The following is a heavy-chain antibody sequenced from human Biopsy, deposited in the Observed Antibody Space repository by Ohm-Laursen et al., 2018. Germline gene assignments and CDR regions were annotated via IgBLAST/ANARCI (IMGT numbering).Heavy chain of an antibody. Sequence: PSQTLSLTCPVSGGSLSSYSWSWIRQPAGKGLEWIGQIYTSGITNYNPSLKSRVTMSVDTSKNKFSLKVRSVTAADTAVYYCVRGVDYYDPYHYYALDVWGQGTTVTVSS. J-gene: IGHJ6*02. CDR2: IYTSGIT. D-gene: IGHD3-22*01. CDR1: GGSLSSYS. CDR3: VRGVDYYDPYHYYALDV. V-gene: IGHV4-4*07.